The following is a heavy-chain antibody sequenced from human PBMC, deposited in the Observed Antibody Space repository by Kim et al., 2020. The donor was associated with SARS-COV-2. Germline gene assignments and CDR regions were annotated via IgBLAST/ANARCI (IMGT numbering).Heavy chain of an antibody. CDR1: GFTFSSYA. V-gene: IGHV3-30*04. J-gene: IGHJ4*02. CDR2: ISYDGSNK. Sequence: GGSLRLSCAASGFTFSSYAMHWVRQAPGKGLEWVAVISYDGSNKYYADSVKGRFTISRDNSKNTLYLQMNSLRAEDTAVYYCARGPLWFGELLIDFDYWGQGTLVTVSS. CDR3: ARGPLWFGELLIDFDY. D-gene: IGHD3-10*01.